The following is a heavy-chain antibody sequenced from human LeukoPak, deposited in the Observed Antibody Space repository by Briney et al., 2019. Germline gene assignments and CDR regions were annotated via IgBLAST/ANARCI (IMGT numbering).Heavy chain of an antibody. Sequence: PSETLSLTCAVYGGSFSGYYWSWIRQPPRKGLEWIGEINHSGSTNYNPSLKSRVTISVDTSKNQFSLKLSSVTAADTAVYYCARGKAAAGTPEYYYYYYGMDVWGQGTTVTVSS. CDR2: INHSGST. CDR1: GGSFSGYY. V-gene: IGHV4-34*01. J-gene: IGHJ6*02. CDR3: ARGKAAAGTPEYYYYYYGMDV. D-gene: IGHD6-13*01.